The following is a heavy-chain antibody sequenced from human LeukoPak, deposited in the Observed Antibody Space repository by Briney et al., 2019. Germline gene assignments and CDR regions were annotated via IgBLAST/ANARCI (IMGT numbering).Heavy chain of an antibody. J-gene: IGHJ4*02. CDR3: ARLISYDSSGYYYVAPFDY. V-gene: IGHV5-51*01. Sequence: GEALKISCKGSGYSFTSYWIGWVRQMPGKGLEWMGIIYPGDSDTRYSPSFQGQVTISADKSISTAYLQWSSLKASDTAMYYCARLISYDSSGYYYVAPFDYWGQGTLVTVSS. CDR2: IYPGDSDT. CDR1: GYSFTSYW. D-gene: IGHD3-22*01.